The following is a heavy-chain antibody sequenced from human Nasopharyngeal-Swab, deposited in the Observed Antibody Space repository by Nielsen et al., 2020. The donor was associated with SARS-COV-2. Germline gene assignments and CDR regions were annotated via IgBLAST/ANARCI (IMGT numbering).Heavy chain of an antibody. Sequence: GGSLRLSCKASGFSVTSHGMHWVRQAPGKGLEWVAVIWYDGTNKFYADSVKGRFTISRDNSKNTLYLQMNSLRAEDMAMYYCHLSSGYDGYINYWGQGTLVTVSS. CDR3: HLSSGYDGYINY. CDR2: IWYDGTNK. D-gene: IGHD3-22*01. J-gene: IGHJ4*02. CDR1: GFSVTSHG. V-gene: IGHV3-33*01.